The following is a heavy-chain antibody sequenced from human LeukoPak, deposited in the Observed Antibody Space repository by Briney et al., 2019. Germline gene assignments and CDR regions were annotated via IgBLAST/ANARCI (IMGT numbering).Heavy chain of an antibody. Sequence: GGSLRLSCAASGFTFSNAWMSWVRQAPGKGLEWVGRIKSKTDGGTTDYAAPVKGGFTISRDDSKNTLYLQMNSPKTEDTAVHYCTTTYYYDSSGYYHFDYWGQGTLVTVSS. V-gene: IGHV3-15*01. D-gene: IGHD3-22*01. CDR1: GFTFSNAW. CDR2: IKSKTDGGTT. J-gene: IGHJ4*02. CDR3: TTTYYYDSSGYYHFDY.